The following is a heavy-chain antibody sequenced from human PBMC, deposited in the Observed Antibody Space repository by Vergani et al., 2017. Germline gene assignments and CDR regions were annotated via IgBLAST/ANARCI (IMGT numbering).Heavy chain of an antibody. V-gene: IGHV4-39*01. Sequence: QLQLQESGPGLVKPSETLSLTCTVPGGSISSSSYYWGWIRQPPGKGLEWIGGIHYSGSTYYNPSLKSRVTISVDTSKNQFSLKLSSVTAADTAVYYCARLIYPDSSSAYYYYYYYMDVWGKGTTVTVSS. J-gene: IGHJ6*03. CDR2: IHYSGST. D-gene: IGHD6-13*01. CDR3: ARLIYPDSSSAYYYYYYYMDV. CDR1: GGSISSSSYY.